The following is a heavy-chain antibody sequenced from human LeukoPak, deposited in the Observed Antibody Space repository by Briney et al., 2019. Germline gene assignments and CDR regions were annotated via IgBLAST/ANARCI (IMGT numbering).Heavy chain of an antibody. J-gene: IGHJ4*02. CDR1: GFTFSSYS. CDR3: TKTWGSKGSDF. V-gene: IGHV3-23*01. Sequence: GGSLRLSCAASGFTFSSYSMNWVRQAPGKGLEWVSGISDNGDSRYYADSVKGRFNISRDNSMNTLYLQMSNLRAEDTAVYYCTKTWGSKGSDFWGQGALVTVSS. CDR2: ISDNGDSR. D-gene: IGHD7-27*01.